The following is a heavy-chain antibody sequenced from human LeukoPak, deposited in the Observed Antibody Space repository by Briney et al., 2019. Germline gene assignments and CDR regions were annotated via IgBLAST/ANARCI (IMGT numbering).Heavy chain of an antibody. Sequence: GGSLRLSCEGSGFPFGSYVMSWVRQAPGKGLEWIAYINHNAEMIFYPDFVKGRFTISRDNAKNSLYLQMNSLRAEDTAVYYCASGGVVGPSTYWFYDLWGRGTRVTVSS. J-gene: IGHJ2*01. CDR2: INHNAEMI. CDR1: GFPFGSYV. D-gene: IGHD1-26*01. V-gene: IGHV3-48*03. CDR3: ASGGVVGPSTYWFYDL.